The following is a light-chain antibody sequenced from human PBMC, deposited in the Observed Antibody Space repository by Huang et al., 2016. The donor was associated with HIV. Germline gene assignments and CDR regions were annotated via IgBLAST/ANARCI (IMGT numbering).Light chain of an antibody. V-gene: IGKV3-11*01. CDR1: QRVSSY. J-gene: IGKJ1*01. CDR2: DAS. CDR3: QHRSNWPPWT. Sequence: EIVLTQSPATLSLSPGERATLSCRASQRVSSYLAWYQQKPGQAPRLRIYDASNRATGIPARFSGSGSGTDFTLTISSLEPEDFAVYYCQHRSNWPPWTFGQGTEVEVK.